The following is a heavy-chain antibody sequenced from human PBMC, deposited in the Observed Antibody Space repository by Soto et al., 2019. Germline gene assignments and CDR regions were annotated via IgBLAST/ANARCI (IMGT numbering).Heavy chain of an antibody. CDR1: GYTFTSYY. D-gene: IGHD3-22*01. V-gene: IGHV1-46*01. CDR3: ARGKLRYYYDSSGYSPTWASAEYFQH. Sequence: ASVKVSCKASGYTFTSYYMHWVRQAPGQGLEWMGIINPSGGSTSYAQKFQGRVTMTRDTSTSTVYMELSSLRSEDTAVYYCARGKLRYYYDSSGYSPTWASAEYFQHWGQGTLVTVSS. J-gene: IGHJ1*01. CDR2: INPSGGST.